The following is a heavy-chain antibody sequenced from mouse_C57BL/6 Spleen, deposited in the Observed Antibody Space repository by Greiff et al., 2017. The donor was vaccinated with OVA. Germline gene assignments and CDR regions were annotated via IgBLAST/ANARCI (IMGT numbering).Heavy chain of an antibody. D-gene: IGHD4-1*01. CDR1: GFTFSNYW. V-gene: IGHV6-3*01. Sequence: EVQLQESGGGLVQPGGSMKLSCVASGFTFSNYWMNWVRQSPEKGLEWVAQIRLKSDNYATHYAESVKGRFTISRDDSKSSVYLQMNNLRAEDTGIYYCTTGDWYFDVWGTGTTVTVSS. CDR3: TTGDWYFDV. J-gene: IGHJ1*03. CDR2: IRLKSDNYAT.